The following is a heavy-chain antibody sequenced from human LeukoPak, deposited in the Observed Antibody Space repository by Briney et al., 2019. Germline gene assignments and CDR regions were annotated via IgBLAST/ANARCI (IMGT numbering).Heavy chain of an antibody. J-gene: IGHJ4*02. Sequence: SVKVSCKASGGTFSNYTITWVRQAPGQGLEWMGGIIPIFGTANYAQKFQGRVTITADKSTTTAYMELSSLRSEDTAVYYCASRRAQYYDFWSGYWAFDYWGQGTLVTVSS. V-gene: IGHV1-69*06. CDR2: IIPIFGTA. CDR1: GGTFSNYT. D-gene: IGHD3-3*01. CDR3: ASRRAQYYDFWSGYWAFDY.